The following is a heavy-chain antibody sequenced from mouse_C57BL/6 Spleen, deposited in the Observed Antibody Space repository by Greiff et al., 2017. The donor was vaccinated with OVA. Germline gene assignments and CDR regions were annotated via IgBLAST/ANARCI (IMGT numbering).Heavy chain of an antibody. V-gene: IGHV5-6*01. J-gene: IGHJ1*03. D-gene: IGHD1-1*01. CDR1: GFTFSSYG. CDR3: ARHYYYGSSYEWYFDV. CDR2: ISSGGSYT. Sequence: EVKLMESGGDLVKPGGSLKLSCAASGFTFSSYGMSWVRQTPDKRLEWVATISSGGSYTYYPDSVKGRFTISRDNAKNTLYLQMSSLKSEDTAMYYCARHYYYGSSYEWYFDVWGTGTTVTVSS.